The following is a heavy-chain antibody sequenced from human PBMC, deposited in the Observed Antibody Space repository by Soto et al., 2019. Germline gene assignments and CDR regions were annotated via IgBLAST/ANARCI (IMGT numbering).Heavy chain of an antibody. CDR3: ARIGLPENWFDP. Sequence: SETLSLTCAVYGGSFSGYYWSWIRQPPGKGLEWIGEINHSGSTTYNPSLKSRVTISVDTSKNQFSLKLSSVTAADTAVYYCARIGLPENWFDPWGQGTLVTVSS. CDR2: INHSGST. V-gene: IGHV4-34*01. CDR1: GGSFSGYY. D-gene: IGHD2-2*01. J-gene: IGHJ5*02.